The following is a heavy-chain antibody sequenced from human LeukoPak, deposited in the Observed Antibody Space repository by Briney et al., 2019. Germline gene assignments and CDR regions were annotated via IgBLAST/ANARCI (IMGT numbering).Heavy chain of an antibody. V-gene: IGHV4-39*01. Sequence: SETLSLTCTVSGGSINNNAYYWGWIRQPPGKGLEWIGDIYYSGTTYSNPSLKSRVTISVDTSKNQFFLQLSSVTAADTAVYFCARVDYYGSGRKFDYWGQGTLVTVSS. D-gene: IGHD3-10*01. CDR3: ARVDYYGSGRKFDY. J-gene: IGHJ4*02. CDR2: IYYSGTT. CDR1: GGSINNNAYY.